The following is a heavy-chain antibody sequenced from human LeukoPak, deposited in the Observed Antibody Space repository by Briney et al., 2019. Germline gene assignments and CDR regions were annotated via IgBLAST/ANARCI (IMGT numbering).Heavy chain of an antibody. CDR3: AGFDYGGNSGLSIDAFDI. D-gene: IGHD4-23*01. J-gene: IGHJ3*02. CDR1: GGTFSSYA. Sequence: SVKASCKASGGTFSSYAISWVRQAPGQGLEWMGGTIPIFGTANYAQKFQGRVTITADKSTSTAYMELSSLRSEDTAVYYCAGFDYGGNSGLSIDAFDIWGQGTMVTVSS. CDR2: TIPIFGTA. V-gene: IGHV1-69*06.